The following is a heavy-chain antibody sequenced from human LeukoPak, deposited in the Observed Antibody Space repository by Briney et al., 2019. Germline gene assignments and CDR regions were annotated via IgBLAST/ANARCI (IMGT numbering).Heavy chain of an antibody. CDR2: IYSSGST. CDR3: ARGRAYYDSTGYYY. J-gene: IGHJ4*02. Sequence: SETLSLTCTVSGGSITSYYWSWIRQPPGKGLEWIGHIYSSGSTNYNPSLKSRVTISVDTSKNQFSLKLNSVTAADTAVYYCARGRAYYDSTGYYYWGQGILVTVSS. D-gene: IGHD3-22*01. CDR1: GGSITSYY. V-gene: IGHV4-59*01.